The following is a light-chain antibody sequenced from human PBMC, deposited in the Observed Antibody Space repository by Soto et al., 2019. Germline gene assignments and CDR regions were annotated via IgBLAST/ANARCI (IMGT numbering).Light chain of an antibody. CDR2: GAF. CDR1: QSVSSN. CDR3: QQYNDWPLT. J-gene: IGKJ1*01. Sequence: EIVMTQSPVTLSVSPGERATLSCRASQSVSSNLAWYQQKPGQAPSLLIYGAFTRATGIPARFSGTGSGTEFTLTISSLQSEDFALYYGQQYNDWPLTFGQGTKVDIK. V-gene: IGKV3-15*01.